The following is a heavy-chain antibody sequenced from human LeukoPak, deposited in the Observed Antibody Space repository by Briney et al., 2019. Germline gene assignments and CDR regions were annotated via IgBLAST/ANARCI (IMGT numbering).Heavy chain of an antibody. CDR1: GGSISRSGYS. CDR3: AKRFTTGTTNWFDP. J-gene: IGHJ5*02. V-gene: IGHV4-30-4*07. CDR2: IYYTGST. Sequence: PSETLSLTCAVSGGSISRSGYSWSWIRQPPGKGLDWIAYIYYTGSTYYNPSLKSRVTISLDTSKNQFSLKLSSVTAADTAVYYCAKRFTTGTTNWFDPWGQGTLVTVSS. D-gene: IGHD1-1*01.